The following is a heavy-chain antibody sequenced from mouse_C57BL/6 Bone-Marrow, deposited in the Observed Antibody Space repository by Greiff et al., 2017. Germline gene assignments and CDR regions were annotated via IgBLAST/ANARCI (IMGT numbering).Heavy chain of an antibody. CDR1: GFNIKDYY. CDR3: TPTAYDSNYVGFAY. J-gene: IGHJ3*01. Sequence: VQLQQSGAELVRPGASVKLSCTASGFNIKDYYMHWVKQRPEQGLEWIGRIDPEDGDTEYGPKFQGKATMTADTSSNTAYLQLSSLTSEDTAVYYCTPTAYDSNYVGFAYWGQGTLVTVSA. D-gene: IGHD2-5*01. CDR2: IDPEDGDT. V-gene: IGHV14-1*01.